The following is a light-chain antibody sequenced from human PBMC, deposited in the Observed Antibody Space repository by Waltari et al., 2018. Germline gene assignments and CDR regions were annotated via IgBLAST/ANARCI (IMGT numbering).Light chain of an antibody. V-gene: IGKV4-1*01. Sequence: DIVLTQSPASLSVSLGERATITCTSSQSVSFLSSGKNFLAWYQQKSRQTPKLLIYWAGVRESGVPDRFSGSGSGTNFTLTISSLQAEDAAVYYCQQYSTSPFTFGPGTTVEI. J-gene: IGKJ3*01. CDR3: QQYSTSPFT. CDR2: WAG. CDR1: QSVSFLSSGKNF.